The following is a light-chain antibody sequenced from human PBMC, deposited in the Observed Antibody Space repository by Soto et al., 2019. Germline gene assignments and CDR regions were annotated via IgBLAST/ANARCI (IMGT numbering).Light chain of an antibody. CDR1: SSDVGGYNY. V-gene: IGLV2-14*01. CDR2: DVS. J-gene: IGLJ2*01. Sequence: QSVLTQPASVSGSPGPSITISCTGTSSDVGGYNYVSWYQQHPGKAPKLMIYDVSNRPSGVSNRFSGSKSGNTASLTTSGLQAEDEADYYCSSYTSSSTLGVVFGGGTKVTVL. CDR3: SSYTSSSTLGVV.